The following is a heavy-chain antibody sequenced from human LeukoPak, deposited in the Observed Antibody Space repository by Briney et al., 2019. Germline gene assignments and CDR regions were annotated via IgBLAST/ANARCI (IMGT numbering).Heavy chain of an antibody. CDR2: IRYDGSNK. CDR1: GFTFSSYG. V-gene: IGHV3-30*02. Sequence: PGGSLRLSCAASGFTFSSYGMHWVHQAPGKGLEWVAFIRYDGSNKYYADSVKGRFTISRDNSKNTLYLQMNSLRAEDTAVYYCAKETIEDGYGDYWGQGTLVTVSS. D-gene: IGHD5-24*01. J-gene: IGHJ4*02. CDR3: AKETIEDGYGDY.